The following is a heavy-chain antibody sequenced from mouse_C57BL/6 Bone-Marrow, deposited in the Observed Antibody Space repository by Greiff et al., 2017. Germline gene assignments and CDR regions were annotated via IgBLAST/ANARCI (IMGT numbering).Heavy chain of an antibody. CDR1: GYSFTGYY. CDR3: ARQGIWKGFDY. CDR2: INPSTGGT. Sequence: VQLQQSGPELVKPGASVKISCKASGYSFTGYYMNWVKQSPEKSLEWIGEINPSTGGTTYNQKFKAKATLTVDKSSSTAYMQLKSLTSEDSAVYYCARQGIWKGFDYWGQGTTLTVSS. V-gene: IGHV1-42*01. J-gene: IGHJ2*01. D-gene: IGHD1-1*02.